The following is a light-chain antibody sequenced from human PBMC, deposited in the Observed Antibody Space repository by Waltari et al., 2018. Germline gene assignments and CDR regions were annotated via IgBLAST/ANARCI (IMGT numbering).Light chain of an antibody. CDR2: DAS. CDR3: QQRSKWPWA. J-gene: IGKJ1*01. V-gene: IGKV3-11*01. Sequence: EIVLTQSPATLSLSPGDRATLSCRASQSVNSYLAWYQHKPGQAPRLLIYDASIMVTGIPARFSGSGSGTDFTLTISSLEPEDFPVYYCQQRSKWPWAFGQGTKVEIK. CDR1: QSVNSY.